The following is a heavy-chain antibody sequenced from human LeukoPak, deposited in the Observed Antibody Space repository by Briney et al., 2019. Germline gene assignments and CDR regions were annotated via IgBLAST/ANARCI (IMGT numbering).Heavy chain of an antibody. CDR2: INPNSGGT. V-gene: IGHV1-2*02. Sequence: GASVKVSCKASGYTFTGYYMHWVRQAPGQGLEWVGWINPNSGGTNYAQKFQGRVTMTRDTSISTAYMELSRLRPDDTAVYYCAREIHSYYYDSSGYSWFDPWGQGTLVTVSS. CDR3: AREIHSYYYDSSGYSWFDP. J-gene: IGHJ5*02. D-gene: IGHD3-22*01. CDR1: GYTFTGYY.